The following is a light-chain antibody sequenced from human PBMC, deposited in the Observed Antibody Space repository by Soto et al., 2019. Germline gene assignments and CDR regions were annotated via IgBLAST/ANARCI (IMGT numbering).Light chain of an antibody. CDR1: SSNIGSNT. J-gene: IGLJ2*01. V-gene: IGLV1-44*01. CDR2: SNN. Sequence: QSVLTQPHSASGTPGQRVTISCSGRSSNIGSNTVNWYQQLPGTAPKLLIYSNNQRPSGVPDRFSGYKSGTSASLAISGHQSEDEGDYYCAALDDSLNGVVCGGGTKLTVL. CDR3: AALDDSLNGVV.